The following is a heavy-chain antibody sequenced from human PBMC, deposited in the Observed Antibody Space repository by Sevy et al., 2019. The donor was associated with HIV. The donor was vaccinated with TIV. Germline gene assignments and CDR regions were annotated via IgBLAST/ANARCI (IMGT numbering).Heavy chain of an antibody. CDR1: GGSFSGYY. Sequence: SETLSLTCAVHGGSFSGYYWNWIRQPPGKGLEWIGEINHSGSTNYNPSLKSRVTISVDTSKNQFSLKLSSVTAADTVVYYCARSPPIVVVPGAPSWFDPWGHGTLVTVSS. D-gene: IGHD2-2*01. CDR3: ARSPPIVVVPGAPSWFDP. J-gene: IGHJ5*02. CDR2: INHSGST. V-gene: IGHV4-34*01.